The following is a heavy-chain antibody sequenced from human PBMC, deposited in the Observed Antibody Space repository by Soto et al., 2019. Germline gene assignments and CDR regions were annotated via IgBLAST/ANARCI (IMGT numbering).Heavy chain of an antibody. D-gene: IGHD5-12*01. CDR1: GGSISNADYY. CDR2: IYYSGSS. CDR3: ARAIVVTVGGMDV. V-gene: IGHV4-30-4*01. J-gene: IGHJ6*02. Sequence: QVQLQESGPGLVKPSQTLSLTCTVSGGSISNADYYWSWVRQPPGKGLEWIGYIYYSGSSFFNPSLKSRVTMSKDTSKNQFSLRLTSVTAADTAAYYCARAIVVTVGGMDVWGRGTTVTVSS.